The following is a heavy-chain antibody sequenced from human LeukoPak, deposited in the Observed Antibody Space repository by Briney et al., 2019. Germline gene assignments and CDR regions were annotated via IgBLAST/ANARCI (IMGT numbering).Heavy chain of an antibody. CDR2: ISSSGSTI. CDR3: ARDQGGYYDKPDAFDI. V-gene: IGHV3-48*03. D-gene: IGHD3-22*01. CDR1: GFTFSSYE. J-gene: IGHJ3*02. Sequence: GGSLRLSCAASGFTFSSYEMNWVRQAPGKGLEWVSYISSSGSTIYYADSVKGRFTISRDNAKNSLYLQMNSLRAEDTAVYYCARDQGGYYDKPDAFDIWGQGTMVTVSS.